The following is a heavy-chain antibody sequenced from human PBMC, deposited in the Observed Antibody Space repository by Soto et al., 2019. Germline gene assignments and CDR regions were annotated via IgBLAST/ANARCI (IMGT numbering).Heavy chain of an antibody. CDR3: ARYIPGVRYYGMDI. V-gene: IGHV3-23*01. D-gene: IGHD5-18*01. J-gene: IGHJ6*02. CDR1: GFIFSSYA. CDR2: IGESGTPT. Sequence: GGSLRLSCAASGFIFSSYAMKWVRQAPGKGLEWVSLIGESGTPTYYADSVKGRFTISRDNSGNTLFLEMYSLRAEDTAVYYCARYIPGVRYYGMDIWGQRTMVTVSS.